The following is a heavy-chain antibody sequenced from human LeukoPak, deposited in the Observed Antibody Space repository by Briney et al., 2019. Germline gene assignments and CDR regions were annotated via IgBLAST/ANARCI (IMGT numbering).Heavy chain of an antibody. CDR3: AREGPGDRAIFGVVSRGFDY. V-gene: IGHV3-30-3*01. Sequence: GGSLRLSCAASGFTFSSYAMHWVRQAPGKGLEWVAVISYDGSNKYYADSVKGRFTISRDNSKNTLYLQMNSLRAEDTAVYYCAREGPGDRAIFGVVSRGFDYWGQGTLVTVSS. D-gene: IGHD3-3*01. CDR2: ISYDGSNK. J-gene: IGHJ4*02. CDR1: GFTFSSYA.